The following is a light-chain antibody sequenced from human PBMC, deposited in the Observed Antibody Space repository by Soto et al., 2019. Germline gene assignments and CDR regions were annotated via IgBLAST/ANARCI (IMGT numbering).Light chain of an antibody. CDR1: SSNIGSNT. J-gene: IGLJ2*01. CDR3: AAWDDSLNGRVV. Sequence: QSVLTQPPSASGTPGQRVTISCSGSSSNIGSNTVNWYQQLPGTAPRLLIYNNNQRPSGVPDRVSGSKSGTSASLAISGLQSEDEADYYSAAWDDSLNGRVVFGGGTKLTVL. CDR2: NNN. V-gene: IGLV1-44*01.